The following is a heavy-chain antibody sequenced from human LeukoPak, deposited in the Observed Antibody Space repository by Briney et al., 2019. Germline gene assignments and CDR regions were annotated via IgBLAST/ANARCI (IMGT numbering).Heavy chain of an antibody. D-gene: IGHD5-18*01. CDR1: GYTFTGYY. CDR2: INPNSGGT. V-gene: IGHV1-2*02. Sequence: ASVKVSCKASGYTFTGYYMHWVRQAPGQGLEWMGWINPNSGGTNYAQKFQGRVTMTRDTSISTAYMELSSLRSEDTAVYYCARGKAKVDTAMVIYRGSNYYYYYMDVWGKGTTVTVSS. CDR3: ARGKAKVDTAMVIYRGSNYYYYYMDV. J-gene: IGHJ6*03.